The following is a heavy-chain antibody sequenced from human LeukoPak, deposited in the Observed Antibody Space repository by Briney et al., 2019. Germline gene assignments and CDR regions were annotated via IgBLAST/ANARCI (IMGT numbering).Heavy chain of an antibody. D-gene: IGHD2-21*02. CDR3: AKDEPHIVVVTATPDAFDI. Sequence: GGSLRLSCAASGFTFSSYAMSWVRQAPGKGLEWVSAISGSGGSTYYADSVKGRFTISRDNSKNTLYLQMNSLRAEDTAVYYCAKDEPHIVVVTATPDAFDIWGQGTMVTVSS. J-gene: IGHJ3*02. CDR1: GFTFSSYA. CDR2: ISGSGGST. V-gene: IGHV3-23*01.